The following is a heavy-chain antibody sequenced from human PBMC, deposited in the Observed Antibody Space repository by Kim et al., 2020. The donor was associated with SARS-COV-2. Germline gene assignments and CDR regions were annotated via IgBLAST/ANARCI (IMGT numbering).Heavy chain of an antibody. V-gene: IGHV5-51*01. Sequence: TRYSPSFQGQVTISADKSISTAYLQWSSLKASDTAMYYCARPAKLGGFDYWGQGTLVTVSS. D-gene: IGHD3-16*01. J-gene: IGHJ4*02. CDR3: ARPAKLGGFDY. CDR2: T.